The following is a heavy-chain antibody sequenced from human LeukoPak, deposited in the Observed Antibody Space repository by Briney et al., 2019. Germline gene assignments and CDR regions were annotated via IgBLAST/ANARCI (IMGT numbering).Heavy chain of an antibody. V-gene: IGHV4-59*01. D-gene: IGHD6-13*01. J-gene: IGHJ4*02. Sequence: SETLSLTCTVSGGSISSYYWSWIRQPPGKGLEWIGYIYYSGSTNYNPSPKSRVTILLNTSKNQFSLKLSSVTAADTAVYYCARDSASSWGFFDYWGQGTLVTVSS. CDR1: GGSISSYY. CDR3: ARDSASSWGFFDY. CDR2: IYYSGST.